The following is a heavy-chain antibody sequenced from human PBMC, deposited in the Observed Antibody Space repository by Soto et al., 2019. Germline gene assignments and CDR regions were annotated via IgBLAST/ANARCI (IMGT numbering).Heavy chain of an antibody. CDR3: AGTYGDYFYGMDV. Sequence: GGSLRLSCAASGFTFSSYGMHWVRQAPGKGLEWVAVIWYDGSNKYYADSVKGRFTISRDNSKNTLYLQMNSLRAEDTAVYYCAGTYGDYFYGMDVWGQGTTVTVSS. D-gene: IGHD4-17*01. V-gene: IGHV3-33*01. J-gene: IGHJ6*02. CDR2: IWYDGSNK. CDR1: GFTFSSYG.